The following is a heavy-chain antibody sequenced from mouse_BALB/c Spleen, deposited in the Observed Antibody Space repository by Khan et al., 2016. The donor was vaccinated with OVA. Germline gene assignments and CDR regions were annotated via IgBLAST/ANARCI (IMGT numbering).Heavy chain of an antibody. D-gene: IGHD2-14*01. Sequence: VQLQQSGPELVKPGASVKMSCEASGYTLTSYVIHWVKQKPGQGLEWIGYIYPFNDDTKYNEKFKGKATLTSDTSSSTAYMELRSLTSEDSAVYYCAKNYRYDVYFDYWGQGTTLTVSS. CDR2: IYPFNDDT. CDR1: GYTLTSYV. V-gene: IGHV1S136*01. J-gene: IGHJ2*01. CDR3: AKNYRYDVYFDY.